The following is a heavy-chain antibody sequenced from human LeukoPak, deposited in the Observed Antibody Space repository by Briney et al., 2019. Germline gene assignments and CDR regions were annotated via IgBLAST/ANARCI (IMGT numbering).Heavy chain of an antibody. CDR2: TRNKANSYTT. CDR3: ARVASGVYSDSSGYYGY. CDR1: GFTFSDHY. Sequence: PGGSLRLSCAASGFTFSDHYMDWVRQAPGKGLEGFGRTRNKANSYTTEYAAYVKGRFTISRDDSKNSLYLQMNSLKTEATAVYYCARVASGVYSDSSGYYGYWGQGTLVTVSS. J-gene: IGHJ4*02. D-gene: IGHD3-22*01. V-gene: IGHV3-72*01.